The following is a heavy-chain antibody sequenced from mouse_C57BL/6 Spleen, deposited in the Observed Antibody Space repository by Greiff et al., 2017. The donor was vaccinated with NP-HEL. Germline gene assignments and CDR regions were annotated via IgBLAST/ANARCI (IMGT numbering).Heavy chain of an antibody. D-gene: IGHD1-1*01. CDR1: GFSLTSYG. J-gene: IGHJ4*01. V-gene: IGHV2-2*01. Sequence: VQLQQSGPGLVQPSPSLSITCTVSGFSLTSYGVHWVRQSPGKGLEWLGVIWSGGGTAYYAAFISSLSTSTDNSKSQVFYKMISLQADDTAIDYCARTITVGEDYAMDYWGQGTSVTVSS. CDR3: ARTITVGEDYAMDY. CDR2: IWSGGGT.